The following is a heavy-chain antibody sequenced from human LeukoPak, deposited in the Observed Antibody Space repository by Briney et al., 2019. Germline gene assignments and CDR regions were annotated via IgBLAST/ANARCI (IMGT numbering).Heavy chain of an antibody. CDR3: AREGGHGDSSTFSADS. CDR2: INPNSGGT. V-gene: IGHV1-2*02. D-gene: IGHD4-17*01. Sequence: ASVKVSCKASGYTFTGYYMHWVRQAPGQGLEWMGWINPNSGGTNYAQKFQGRVTMTRDTSISTAYMELSRLRSDDTAVYYCAREGGHGDSSTFSADSWGPGTLVTVSS. CDR1: GYTFTGYY. J-gene: IGHJ4*02.